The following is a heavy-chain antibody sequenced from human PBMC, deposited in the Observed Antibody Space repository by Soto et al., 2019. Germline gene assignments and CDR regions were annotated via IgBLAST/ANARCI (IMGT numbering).Heavy chain of an antibody. CDR1: GFTFSSYG. CDR3: AKSLLESTGLLPPCY. V-gene: IGHV3-30*18. J-gene: IGHJ4*02. CDR2: ISYDGSNK. D-gene: IGHD2-15*01. Sequence: GGSLRLSCAASGFTFSSYGMHWVRQAPGKGLEWVAVISYDGSNKYYADSVKGRFTISRDNSKNTLYLQMNSLRAEDTAVYYCAKSLLESTGLLPPCYWGQGTLVTVSS.